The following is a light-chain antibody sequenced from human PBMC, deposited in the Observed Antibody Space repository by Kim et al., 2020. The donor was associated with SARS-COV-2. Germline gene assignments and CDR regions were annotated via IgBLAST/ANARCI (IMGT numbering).Light chain of an antibody. CDR3: AAWDDSLNGVV. CDR1: SSNIGSNP. Sequence: ELTQPPSASGTPGQRVTISCSGSSSNIGSNPVNWYQQFPGTAPKLLIYTNNQWPSGVPDRFSGSKSGTSAFLAISGLQSEDEADYYCAAWDDSLNGVVFGGGTQLTVL. J-gene: IGLJ2*01. CDR2: TNN. V-gene: IGLV1-44*01.